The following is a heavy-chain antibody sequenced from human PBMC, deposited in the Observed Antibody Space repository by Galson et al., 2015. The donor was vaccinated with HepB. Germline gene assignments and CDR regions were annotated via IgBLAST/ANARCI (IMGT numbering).Heavy chain of an antibody. CDR1: GFTFSSYS. CDR3: AKGQGIAAAGFPWSYYYGMDV. J-gene: IGHJ6*02. Sequence: SLRLSCAASGFTFSSYSMNWVRQAPGKGLEWVSFISSSSSYIYYADSVKGRFTISRDNSKNTLYLQMNSLRAEDTAVYYCAKGQGIAAAGFPWSYYYGMDVWGQGTTVTVSS. V-gene: IGHV3-21*04. CDR2: ISSSSSYI. D-gene: IGHD6-13*01.